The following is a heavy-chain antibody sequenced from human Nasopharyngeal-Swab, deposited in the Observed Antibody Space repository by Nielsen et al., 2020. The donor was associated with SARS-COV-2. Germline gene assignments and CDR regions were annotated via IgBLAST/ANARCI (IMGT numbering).Heavy chain of an antibody. V-gene: IGHV3-30-3*01. J-gene: IGHJ4*02. CDR3: ARDSENDGWFPYS. CDR2: TSYDGSIT. Sequence: GESLKISCAASGFIFRTSAMHWLRQAPGKGREWVAMTSYDGSITYYTDSVKGRFTISRDNSKKTLSLQMNSLRIEDTAVYYCARDSENDGWFPYSWGQGTLVTVSS. CDR1: GFIFRTSA. D-gene: IGHD6-19*01.